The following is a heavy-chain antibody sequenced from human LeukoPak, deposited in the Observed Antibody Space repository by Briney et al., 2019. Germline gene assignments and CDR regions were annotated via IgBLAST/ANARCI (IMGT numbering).Heavy chain of an antibody. V-gene: IGHV3-23*01. CDR3: AKHPQLRYFDWFPTFFD. CDR2: ISGSGGST. J-gene: IGHJ4*02. Sequence: GGSLRLSCATSGFTFSSLWMSWVRQAPGKGLEWVSAISGSGGSTYYADSVKGRFTISRDNSKNTLYLQMNSLRAEDTDVYYCAKHPQLRYFDWFPTFFDWGQGTLVTVSS. CDR1: GFTFSSLW. D-gene: IGHD3-9*01.